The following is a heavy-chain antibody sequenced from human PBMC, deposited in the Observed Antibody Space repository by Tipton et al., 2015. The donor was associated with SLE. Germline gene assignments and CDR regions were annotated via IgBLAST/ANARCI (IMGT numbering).Heavy chain of an antibody. CDR3: ARGELIGWFDP. Sequence: TLSLTCTVSGGSITNDAYYWSWIRQSPGKGLEWIGYIYYDGNSHYNPSLKSRLSISVDTSKNQFSLKLSSVTAADTAVYYCARGELIGWFDPWGQGTLVTVSS. J-gene: IGHJ5*02. CDR1: GGSITNDAYY. D-gene: IGHD2-21*01. CDR2: IYYDGNS. V-gene: IGHV4-31*03.